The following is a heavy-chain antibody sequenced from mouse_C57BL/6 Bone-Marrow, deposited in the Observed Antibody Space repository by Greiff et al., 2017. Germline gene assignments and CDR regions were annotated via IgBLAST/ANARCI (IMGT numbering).Heavy chain of an antibody. Sequence: EVQLQQSGAELVRPGASVKLSCTASGFNIKDYYMHWVKQRPEQGLEWIGRIDPEDGDTEYAPKFQGKATMTADTSSNTAYLQLSSLTSTDTAVYYCTTPFITPWCAYWGQGTLVTVSA. CDR3: TTPFITPWCAY. V-gene: IGHV14-1*01. D-gene: IGHD1-1*01. J-gene: IGHJ3*01. CDR2: IDPEDGDT. CDR1: GFNIKDYY.